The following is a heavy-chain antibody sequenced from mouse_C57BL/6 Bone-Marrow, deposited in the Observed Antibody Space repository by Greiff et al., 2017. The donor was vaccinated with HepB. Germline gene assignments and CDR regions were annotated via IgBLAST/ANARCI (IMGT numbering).Heavy chain of an antibody. Sequence: VQLQESGPELVKPGASVKISCKASGYAFSSSWMNWVKQRPGKGLEWIGRIYPGDGDTNYNGKFKGKATLTADKSSSTAYMQLSTLTSEDSAVYFCAWESSDVWGTGTTVTVSS. V-gene: IGHV1-82*01. J-gene: IGHJ1*03. CDR2: IYPGDGDT. D-gene: IGHD4-1*01. CDR3: AWESSDV. CDR1: GYAFSSSW.